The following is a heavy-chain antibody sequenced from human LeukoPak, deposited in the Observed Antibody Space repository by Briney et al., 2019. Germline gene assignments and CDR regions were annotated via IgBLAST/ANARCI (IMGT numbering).Heavy chain of an antibody. J-gene: IGHJ5*02. V-gene: IGHV4-59*11. D-gene: IGHD4-23*01. CDR2: IYYSATT. CDR3: AMDSGNSVGNWFDP. Sequence: SETLSLTCSVAGFSISSHNWRWIRQPPGKGLEWGGIIYYSATTYYNPSLKSRVTISVDTSKNQCSLRLSSVSAADTAGYYCAMDSGNSVGNWFDPWGQGTLVTVSS. CDR1: GFSISSHN.